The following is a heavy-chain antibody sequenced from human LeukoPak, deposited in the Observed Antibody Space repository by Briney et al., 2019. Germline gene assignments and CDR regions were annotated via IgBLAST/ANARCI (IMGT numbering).Heavy chain of an antibody. V-gene: IGHV3-15*01. J-gene: IGHJ4*02. CDR1: GFTFSNAW. Sequence: GSLRLSCAASGFTFSNAWMSWVRQAPGKGLEWVGRITSNADGGTTDYAAPVKGRSTISRDDSKNTLYLQMNSLKTEDTAVYYCTLFLTTGGQGTLVTVSS. CDR2: ITSNADGGTT. D-gene: IGHD4-17*01. CDR3: TLFLTT.